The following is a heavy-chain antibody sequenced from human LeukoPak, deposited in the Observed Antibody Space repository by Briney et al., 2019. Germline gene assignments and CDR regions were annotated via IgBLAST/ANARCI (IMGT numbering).Heavy chain of an antibody. V-gene: IGHV3-7*01. CDR3: LSTSGP. J-gene: IGHJ5*02. Sequence: GGSLRLSCAASGFTFSYYWMRWVRQAPGEGLEWVANIKEDGSEKYYVDSVRGRFTVSIDNAKNSLYLQMSSLRAEDTAVYYCLSTSGPWGQGTLVTVSS. CDR1: GFTFSYYW. D-gene: IGHD1-26*01. CDR2: IKEDGSEK.